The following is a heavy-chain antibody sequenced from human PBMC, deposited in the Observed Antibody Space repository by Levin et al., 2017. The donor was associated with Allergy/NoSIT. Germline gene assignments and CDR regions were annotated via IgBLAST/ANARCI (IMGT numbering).Heavy chain of an antibody. CDR1: GFTFSSHA. CDR3: ARDRYSGSYRTPTYGMDV. J-gene: IGHJ6*02. Sequence: GGSLRLSCAGSGFTFSSHAMNWVRQPPGKGLEWVSSITDSGDRTYYSDSARGRFTISRDNSKSMLYLQINSLRAEDTAVYYCARDRYSGSYRTPTYGMDVWGQGTTVTVS. D-gene: IGHD1-26*01. CDR2: ITDSGDRT. V-gene: IGHV3-23*01.